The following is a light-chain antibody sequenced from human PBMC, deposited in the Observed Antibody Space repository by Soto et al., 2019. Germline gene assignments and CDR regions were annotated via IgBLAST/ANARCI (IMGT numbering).Light chain of an antibody. CDR1: QSISSW. J-gene: IGKJ2*02. CDR3: QQYNSYSRT. Sequence: DIQMTQSPSTLSASVGDRVTITCRASQSISSWLAWYQQKPGKGPKLLIYDACSLESGVPSRFSGSGSGTEFTLAISSLQPDDFATYYCQQYNSYSRTFGQGTKLEIK. CDR2: DAC. V-gene: IGKV1-5*01.